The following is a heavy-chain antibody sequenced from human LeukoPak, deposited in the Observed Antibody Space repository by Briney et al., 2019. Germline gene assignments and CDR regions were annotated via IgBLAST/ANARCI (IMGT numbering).Heavy chain of an antibody. V-gene: IGHV1-69*01. CDR2: IIPIFGTA. CDR1: GGTFITYA. J-gene: IGHJ6*03. CDR3: ATRGIAAATEKYYYYYYMDV. Sequence: SVKVSCKASGGTFITYAISWVRQAPGQGLEWMGGIIPIFGTANYAQKFQGRVTITADESTSTAYMELSSLRSEDTAVYYCATRGIAAATEKYYYYYYMDVWGKGTTVTVSS. D-gene: IGHD6-13*01.